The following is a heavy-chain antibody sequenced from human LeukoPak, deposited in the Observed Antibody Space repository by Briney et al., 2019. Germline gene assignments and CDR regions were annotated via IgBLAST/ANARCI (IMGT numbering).Heavy chain of an antibody. CDR3: ARQRGGQYEDGFDI. CDR1: GYTLTELS. V-gene: IGHV1-46*01. CDR2: INPSGGTI. D-gene: IGHD2-8*01. J-gene: IGHJ3*02. Sequence: ASVKVSCKVSGYTLTELSMHWVRQAPGKGLEWMGIINPSGGTIIYAQKFQGRVTMTRDTSTSTVYMELSSLRSEDTAVYYCARQRGGQYEDGFDIWGQGTMVTVSS.